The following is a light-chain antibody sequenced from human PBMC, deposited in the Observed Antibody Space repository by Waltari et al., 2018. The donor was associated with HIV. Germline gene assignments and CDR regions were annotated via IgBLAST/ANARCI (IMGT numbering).Light chain of an antibody. J-gene: IGKJ1*01. Sequence: EIVMTQSPATLSVSPGGRATLSCRASQSVSNSLVWYQQRPGQAPRLLIYGASTRATGIPGRFSGSGSGTEFTLNINSLQSEDFAVYYCQQYNSWPRTFGQGTKVEVK. CDR3: QQYNSWPRT. CDR1: QSVSNS. CDR2: GAS. V-gene: IGKV3-15*01.